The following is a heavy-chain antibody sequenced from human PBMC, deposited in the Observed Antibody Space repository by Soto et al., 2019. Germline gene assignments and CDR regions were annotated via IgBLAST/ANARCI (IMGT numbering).Heavy chain of an antibody. V-gene: IGHV1-18*01. J-gene: IGHJ4*02. CDR1: GYTFASYA. CDR3: ARDPPPPDY. Sequence: QVQLVQSGAEVKKPGASVKVSCKASGYTFASYAISWMRQAPGQGLEWMGWISAYNGNTNYAQNLQGRVTMTTDTSTSTASMELRSLRSDDTVVYYCARDPPPPDYRGQGTLVTVSS. CDR2: ISAYNGNT.